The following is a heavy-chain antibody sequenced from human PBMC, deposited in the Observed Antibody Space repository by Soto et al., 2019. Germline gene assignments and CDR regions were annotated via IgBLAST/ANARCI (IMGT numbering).Heavy chain of an antibody. J-gene: IGHJ4*02. Sequence: EVQLVESGGGLVQTGGSLRLSCAASGFTFSAYDMHWVRQATGKGLEWVSAIGIGGDTYYAGSVKGRFTISREDAKNTLYLQINSLRDGDTAVYYCVREAGRGSAGVQELDYWGQGTLLTVSS. CDR3: VREAGRGSAGVQELDY. CDR2: IGIGGDT. D-gene: IGHD6-13*01. V-gene: IGHV3-13*01. CDR1: GFTFSAYD.